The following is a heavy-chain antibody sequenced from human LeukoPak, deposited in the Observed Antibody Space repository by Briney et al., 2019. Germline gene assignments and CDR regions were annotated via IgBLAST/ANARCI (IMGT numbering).Heavy chain of an antibody. J-gene: IGHJ6*03. CDR3: ASLLAGLQYYYYYYMDV. CDR2: ISGSGGST. Sequence: GGSLRLSCAASGFTFSSYGMSWVRQAPGKGLEWVSAISGSGGSTYYADSVKGRFTISRDNSKNTLYLQMNSLRAEDTAVYYCASLLAGLQYYYYYYMDVWGKGTTVTISS. D-gene: IGHD2/OR15-2a*01. V-gene: IGHV3-23*01. CDR1: GFTFSSYG.